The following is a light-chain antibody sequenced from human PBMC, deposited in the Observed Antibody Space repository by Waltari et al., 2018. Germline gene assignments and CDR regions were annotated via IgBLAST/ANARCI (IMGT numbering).Light chain of an antibody. CDR3: ASWDDSLSVGV. CDR2: ENT. V-gene: IGLV1-51*02. CDR1: SSNIGNNY. Sequence: QSVLTQPPSVSAAPGQGVTISCSGGSSNIGNNYVSSYRQFPGTAPKLPIYENTSRPPGVPDRFSGAKSGTSASLAISGLRSEDEADYYCASWDDSLSVGVFGGGTKLTVL. J-gene: IGLJ3*02.